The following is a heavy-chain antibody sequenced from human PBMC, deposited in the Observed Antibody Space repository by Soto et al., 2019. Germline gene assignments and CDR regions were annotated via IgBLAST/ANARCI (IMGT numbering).Heavy chain of an antibody. Sequence: QVQLVQSGGEVKKPGASVKVSCKASGYNYNNYGVTWVRQAPGHGLEWRGWISAFNHKANYAPNIQDRVTMTIVTSTITAQLEMRSLRPDDTGGYYCAMQQNDLWIDSPDCVYWFQGTLVSVSA. J-gene: IGHJ4*02. D-gene: IGHD3-3*01. CDR2: ISAFNHKA. V-gene: IGHV1-18*04. CDR1: GYNYNNYG. CDR3: AMQQNDLWIDSPDCVY.